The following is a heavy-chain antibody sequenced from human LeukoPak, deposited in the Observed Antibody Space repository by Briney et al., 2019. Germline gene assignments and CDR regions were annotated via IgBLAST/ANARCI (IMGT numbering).Heavy chain of an antibody. Sequence: SETLSLTCTVSGDSDTSSTYYWGWIRQPPGKGLEWIGTIYHGESTYYNPSLKSRVTISADTSKNQFSLKLTSVTAADTAVYYCARQGDSNGYSTLDYWGPGTLVTVSS. V-gene: IGHV4-39*01. D-gene: IGHD3-22*01. J-gene: IGHJ4*02. CDR2: IYHGEST. CDR3: ARQGDSNGYSTLDY. CDR1: GDSDTSSTYY.